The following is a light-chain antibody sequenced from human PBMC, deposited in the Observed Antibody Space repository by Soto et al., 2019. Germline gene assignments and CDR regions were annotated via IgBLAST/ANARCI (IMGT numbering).Light chain of an antibody. J-gene: IGKJ1*01. CDR2: DAS. CDR3: QQYNSYPWT. V-gene: IGKV1-5*01. Sequence: DIRMSQSPSTLSAAVGEKITIHLRASQSISSWLAWYQQKPGKAPKFLIYDASSLESGVPSRFSGSGSGTEFTLTISSLQPDDFATYYCQQYNSYPWTFGQRAKVDI. CDR1: QSISSW.